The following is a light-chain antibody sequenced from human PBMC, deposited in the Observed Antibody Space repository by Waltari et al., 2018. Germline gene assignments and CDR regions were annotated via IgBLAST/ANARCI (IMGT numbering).Light chain of an antibody. CDR1: GSDVRGYAY. CDR2: DVY. CDR3: SSYTSSGVV. J-gene: IGLJ2*01. Sequence: QSALTQPASESGSPGQASIISCTDTGSDVRGYAYDSLYQQYPGKAPRLIIYDVYNRPSGVSNRFSGSKSDNTASLTISGLQAEDESVYYCSSYTSSGVVFGGGTKLTVL. V-gene: IGLV2-14*01.